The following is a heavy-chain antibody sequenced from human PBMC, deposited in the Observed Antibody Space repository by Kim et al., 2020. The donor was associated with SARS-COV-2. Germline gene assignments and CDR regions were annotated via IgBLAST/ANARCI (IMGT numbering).Heavy chain of an antibody. V-gene: IGHV4-59*01. CDR1: GASISSYY. J-gene: IGHJ6*02. D-gene: IGHD3-10*01. CDR3: ARDRFGELSPYYYYGMDV. CDR2: IYYIGGT. Sequence: SETLSLTCTVSGASISSYYWSWIRRPPGKGLEWMGYIYYIGGTNYTPSLKSRVTISVDTSKNQFSLKLRSVTAADTAVYYCARDRFGELSPYYYYGMDVWGQGTTVTVSS.